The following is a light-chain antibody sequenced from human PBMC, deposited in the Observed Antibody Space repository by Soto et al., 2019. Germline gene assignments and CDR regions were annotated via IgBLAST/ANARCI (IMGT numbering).Light chain of an antibody. CDR2: DNN. V-gene: IGLV1-40*01. CDR3: QSYDNSLSSDV. Sequence: QSVLTQPPSVSGAPGQRVTISCTGSSSNIGAGYDVHWYQQLPGTAPKLLIYDNNNRPSGVPDRFSGSKSGSSASLAVTGLQAEDEADYYCQSYDNSLSSDVSGTGTKLTVL. J-gene: IGLJ1*01. CDR1: SSNIGAGYD.